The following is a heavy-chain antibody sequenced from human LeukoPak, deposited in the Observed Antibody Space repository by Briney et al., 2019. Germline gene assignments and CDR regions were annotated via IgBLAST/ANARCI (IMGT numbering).Heavy chain of an antibody. V-gene: IGHV1-18*01. CDR2: ISAYNGNT. Sequence: ASVKVSCKASGGTFSSYGISWVRQAPGQGLEWMGWISAYNGNTNYAQKLQGRVTMTTDTSTSTAYMELRSLRSDDTAVYYCARDGEYYYGSGSYYFLDYWGQGTLVTVSS. CDR3: ARDGEYYYGSGSYYFLDY. J-gene: IGHJ4*02. CDR1: GGTFSSYG. D-gene: IGHD3-10*01.